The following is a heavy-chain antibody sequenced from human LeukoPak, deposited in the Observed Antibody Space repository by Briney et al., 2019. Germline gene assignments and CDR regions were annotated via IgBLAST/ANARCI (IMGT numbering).Heavy chain of an antibody. Sequence: ASVKVSCKASGYTFTGYYMHWVRQAPGQGLEWMGWINPNSGGTNYAQKFQGRVTMTRDTSINTAYMELSRLRSDDTAVYYCAGGGCDFWSGYFDYWGQGTLVTVSS. J-gene: IGHJ4*02. V-gene: IGHV1-2*02. D-gene: IGHD3-3*01. CDR1: GYTFTGYY. CDR3: AGGGCDFWSGYFDY. CDR2: INPNSGGT.